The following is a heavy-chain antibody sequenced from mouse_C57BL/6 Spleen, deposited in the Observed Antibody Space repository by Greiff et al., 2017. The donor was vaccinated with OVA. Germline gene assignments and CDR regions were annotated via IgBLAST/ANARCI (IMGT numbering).Heavy chain of an antibody. CDR1: GYTFTSYW. V-gene: IGHV1-69*01. CDR2: IDPSDSYT. D-gene: IGHD2-5*01. Sequence: QVQLKQPGAELVMPGASVKLSCKASGYTFTSYWMHWVKQRPGQGLEWIGEIDPSDSYTNYNQKFKGKSTLTVDKSSSTAYMQLSSLTSEDSAVYYCYSNYEYFDVWGTGTTVTVSS. CDR3: YSNYEYFDV. J-gene: IGHJ1*03.